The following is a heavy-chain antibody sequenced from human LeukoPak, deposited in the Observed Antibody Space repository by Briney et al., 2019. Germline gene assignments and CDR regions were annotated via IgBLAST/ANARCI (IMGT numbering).Heavy chain of an antibody. CDR3: AREDCSGGSCYSFFY. D-gene: IGHD2-15*01. V-gene: IGHV1-2*06. CDR1: GYTFTGYY. CDR2: INPNSGGT. J-gene: IGHJ4*02. Sequence: ASVKVSCKASGYTFTGYYMHWVRQAPGQGLEWMGRINPNSGGTNYARKFQGRVTMTRDTSISTAYMELSRLRSDDTAVYYCAREDCSGGSCYSFFYWGQGTLVTVSS.